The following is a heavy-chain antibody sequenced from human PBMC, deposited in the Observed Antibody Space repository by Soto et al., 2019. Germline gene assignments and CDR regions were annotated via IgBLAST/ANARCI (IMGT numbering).Heavy chain of an antibody. J-gene: IGHJ6*02. D-gene: IGHD1-26*01. CDR3: TTIVSGSYWYYYYGMDV. Sequence: PGGSLRLSCAASGFTFSNAWMSWVRQAPGKGLEWVGRIKSKTDGGTTDYAAPVKGRFTISRDDSKNTLYLQMNSLKTEDTAVYYCTTIVSGSYWYYYYGMDVWGQGTTVTVSS. CDR2: IKSKTDGGTT. CDR1: GFTFSNAW. V-gene: IGHV3-15*01.